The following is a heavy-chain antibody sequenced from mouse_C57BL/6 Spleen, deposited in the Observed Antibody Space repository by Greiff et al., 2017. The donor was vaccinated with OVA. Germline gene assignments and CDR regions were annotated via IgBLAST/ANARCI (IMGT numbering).Heavy chain of an antibody. D-gene: IGHD1-1*01. J-gene: IGHJ3*01. CDR2: IWSDGST. CDR1: GFSLTSYG. CDR3: ARPLYYGSSYLAY. Sequence: VKLMESGPGLVAPSQSLSITCTVSGFSLTSYGVHWVRQPPGKGLEWLVVIWSDGSTTYNSALKSRLSISKDNSKSQVFLKMNSLQTDDTAMYYCARPLYYGSSYLAYWGQGTLVTVSA. V-gene: IGHV2-6*03.